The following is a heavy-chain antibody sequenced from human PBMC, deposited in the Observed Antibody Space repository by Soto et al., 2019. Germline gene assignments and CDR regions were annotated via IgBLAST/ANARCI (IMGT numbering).Heavy chain of an antibody. CDR2: ISSSSSYI. CDR1: GFTFSSYS. D-gene: IGHD5-12*01. V-gene: IGHV3-21*01. CDR3: ARDRGGYDWNYYGMDV. Sequence: EVQLLESGGGLVQPGGSLRLSCAVSGFTFSSYSMRWVRQAPGKGLEWVSGISSSSSYIYYADSVKGRFTISRDNAKNSLYLQMNSLRAEDTAVYYCARDRGGYDWNYYGMDVWGQGTTVTVSS. J-gene: IGHJ6*02.